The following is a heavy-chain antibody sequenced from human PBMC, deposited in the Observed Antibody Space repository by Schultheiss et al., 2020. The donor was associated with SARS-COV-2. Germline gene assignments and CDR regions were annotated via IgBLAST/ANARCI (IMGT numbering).Heavy chain of an antibody. CDR1: GYTFTSYY. J-gene: IGHJ6*02. V-gene: IGHV1-46*01. CDR2: INPSGGST. Sequence: ASVKVSCKASGYTFTSYYMHWVRQAPGQGLEWMGIINPSGGSTSYEQKFQGRVTMTRDTSTSTVYMELSSLRSEDTAVYYCARGGEAFWFGDWDYYGMDVWGQGTTVTVSS. CDR3: ARGGEAFWFGDWDYYGMDV. D-gene: IGHD3-10*01.